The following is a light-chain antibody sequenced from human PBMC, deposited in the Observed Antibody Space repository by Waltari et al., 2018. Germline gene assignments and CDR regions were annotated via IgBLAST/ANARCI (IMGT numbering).Light chain of an antibody. J-gene: IGKJ1*01. CDR3: MQALQTPWT. CDR1: QSLLHSDGYKY. V-gene: IGKV2-28*01. Sequence: DSVMTQSPLSLPVTSGEPASIPCRSSQSLLHSDGYKYLDWYRQKAGQSPQLLIYLGSNRASGVPDRFSGSGSGTDFTLKISRVEAEDVGVYYCMQALQTPWTFGQGTKVEIK. CDR2: LGS.